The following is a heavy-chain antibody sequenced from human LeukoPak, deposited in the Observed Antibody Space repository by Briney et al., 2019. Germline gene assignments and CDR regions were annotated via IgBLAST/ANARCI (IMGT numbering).Heavy chain of an antibody. CDR1: GFTFSSYA. CDR2: ISGSGRGA. V-gene: IGHV3-23*01. CDR3: AKAPTVIAAAGTGYFDY. J-gene: IGHJ4*02. D-gene: IGHD6-13*01. Sequence: PGGSLRLSCAASGFTFSSYAMSWVRQAPGKGLEWVSAISGSGRGAYYADSVKGRFTISRDNSKNTLYRQINSLRAEDTAVYYCAKAPTVIAAAGTGYFDYWGQGPLVTVSS.